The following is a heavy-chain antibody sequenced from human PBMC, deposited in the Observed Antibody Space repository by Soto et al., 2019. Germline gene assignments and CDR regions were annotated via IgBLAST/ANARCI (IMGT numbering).Heavy chain of an antibody. J-gene: IGHJ4*02. V-gene: IGHV3-73*02. CDR2: MRSKANSYAT. CDR1: GFTFSGSA. CDR3: TRSVTETTAHFDY. Sequence: EVQLVESGGGLVQPGGSLKLSCAASGFTFSGSAMHWVRQASGKGLEWVGGMRSKANSYATAYSASVKGRYTISRDDSKNTPYLQMNSLKPEDTAVYYCTRSVTETTAHFDYWCQGTLVTVSS. D-gene: IGHD1-7*01.